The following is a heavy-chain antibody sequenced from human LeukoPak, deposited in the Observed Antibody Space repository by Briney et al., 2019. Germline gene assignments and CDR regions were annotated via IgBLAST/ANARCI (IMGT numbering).Heavy chain of an antibody. CDR2: INSDGSST. J-gene: IGHJ6*02. V-gene: IGHV3-74*01. D-gene: IGHD6-13*01. Sequence: PGGSLRLSCAASGFIFSSYWMHWVRQAPGKGLVWVSRINSDGSSTSYADSVKGRFTISRDNAKNTLYLQMNSLRAEDTAVYYCARYRVAAAGIVYGMDVWGQGTTATVSS. CDR1: GFIFSSYW. CDR3: ARYRVAAAGIVYGMDV.